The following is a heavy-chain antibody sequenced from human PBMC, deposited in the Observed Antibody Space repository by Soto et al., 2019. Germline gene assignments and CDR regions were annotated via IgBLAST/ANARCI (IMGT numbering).Heavy chain of an antibody. V-gene: IGHV4-59*01. CDR2: IYYSGST. Sequence: SETLSLTCTVSGGSISSYYWSWIRQPPGKGLEWIGYIYYSGSTNYNPSLKSRVTISVDTSKNQFSLKLSSVTAADTAVYYCARLGTDYDYIWGSYRSGWFDPWGQGTLVTVSS. CDR3: ARLGTDYDYIWGSYRSGWFDP. J-gene: IGHJ5*02. D-gene: IGHD3-16*02. CDR1: GGSISSYY.